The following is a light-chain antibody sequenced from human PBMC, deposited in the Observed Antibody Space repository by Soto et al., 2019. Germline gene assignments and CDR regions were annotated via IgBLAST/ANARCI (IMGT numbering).Light chain of an antibody. CDR1: QSIIDN. Sequence: EIVMTQSPATLSVSPGEGVTLSCRASQSIIDNLAWYQQKPGQTPRLLIYDVYSRASGIPARSSGSSSGTDYTLTISSLQSEDSAVYYCQQYFDWPLTFGGGTNVEI. CDR2: DVY. V-gene: IGKV3-15*01. CDR3: QQYFDWPLT. J-gene: IGKJ4*01.